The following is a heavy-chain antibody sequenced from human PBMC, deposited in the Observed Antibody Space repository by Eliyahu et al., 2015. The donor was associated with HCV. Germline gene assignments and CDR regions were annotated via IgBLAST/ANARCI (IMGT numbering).Heavy chain of an antibody. J-gene: IGHJ4*02. CDR3: AKGGRVGICSGGSCYFDY. CDR2: IRYDGSNK. CDR1: GXTFSSYG. Sequence: QVQLVESGGGVAQPGGSLRLSCAASGXTFSSYGMHWVRQAPGKGLEWVAFIRYDGSNKYYADSVKGRFTISRDNSKNTLYLQMNSLRAEDTAVYYCAKGGRVGICSGGSCYFDYWGQGTLVTVSS. D-gene: IGHD2-15*01. V-gene: IGHV3-30*02.